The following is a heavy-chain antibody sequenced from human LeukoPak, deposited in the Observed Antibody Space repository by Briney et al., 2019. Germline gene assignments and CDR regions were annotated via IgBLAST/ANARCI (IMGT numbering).Heavy chain of an antibody. D-gene: IGHD7-27*01. J-gene: IGHJ4*02. CDR3: AREGRGSGHWAGFDF. Sequence: ASVKVSCKTSGYTFSDHYVQWLRQAPGQGLEWMGWINPYSGDTSSARKFQGRVTMTKDTSITTAYLELTGLTSDDTAIYYCAREGRGSGHWAGFDFWGQRALVTFSS. CDR2: INPYSGDT. CDR1: GYTFSDHY. V-gene: IGHV1-2*02.